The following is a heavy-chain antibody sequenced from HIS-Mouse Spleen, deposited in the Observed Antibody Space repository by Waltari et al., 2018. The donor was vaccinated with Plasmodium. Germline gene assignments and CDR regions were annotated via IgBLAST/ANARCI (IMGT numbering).Heavy chain of an antibody. CDR2: INHRRST. D-gene: IGHD7-27*01. J-gene: IGHJ4*02. V-gene: IGHV4-34*01. CDR3: ARVIPLGIPHFDY. CDR1: GGSFSGYY. Sequence: QVQLQQWGAGLLKPSETLSLTCAVYGGSFSGYYWSWIRQPPGKGLEWIGEINHRRSTNSNPSLKGRVTISGDTSKNQFSLKLSSVTAADTAVYYCARVIPLGIPHFDYWGQGTLVTVSS.